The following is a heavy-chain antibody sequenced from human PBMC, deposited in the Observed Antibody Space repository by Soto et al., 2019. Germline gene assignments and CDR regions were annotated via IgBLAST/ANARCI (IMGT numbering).Heavy chain of an antibody. CDR3: ARGPSGDKVDY. J-gene: IGHJ4*02. CDR2: IYDGGTT. V-gene: IGHV4-30-4*01. D-gene: IGHD7-27*01. CDR1: GGSIGSAAYC. Sequence: SETLSLTCTVSGGSIGSAAYCWSWIRQSPDKGLEWIGHIYDGGTTYSSPSLKGRVTISADTSETQFSLKLNSVSAADTAVYYCARGPSGDKVDYWGQGIQVTVS.